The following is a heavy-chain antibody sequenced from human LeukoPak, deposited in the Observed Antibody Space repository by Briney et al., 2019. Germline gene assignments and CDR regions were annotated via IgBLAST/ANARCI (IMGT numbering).Heavy chain of an antibody. CDR2: ISSSSSYI. CDR1: GFTFISYS. V-gene: IGHV3-21*01. D-gene: IGHD1-26*01. Sequence: GGSLRLSCAASGFTFISYSMNWVRHPPGKGLEWDSSISSSSSYIYYADSGKGRFTISRDNAKHSLYLQMNSLRAEDTAVYYCARAWIPGIVGATGYFDYWGQGTLVTVSS. J-gene: IGHJ4*02. CDR3: ARAWIPGIVGATGYFDY.